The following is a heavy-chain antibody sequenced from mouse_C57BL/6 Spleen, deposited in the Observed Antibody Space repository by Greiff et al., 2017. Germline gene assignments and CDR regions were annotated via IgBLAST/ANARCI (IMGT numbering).Heavy chain of an antibody. CDR1: GFTFSSYA. Sequence: EVQLVESGGGLVKPGGSLKLSCAASGFTFSSYAMSWVRQTPEKRLEWVATISDGGSYTYYPDNVKGRFTISRDNAKNNLYLQMSHLKSEDTAMYYCARMRPFDYWGQGTTLTVSS. J-gene: IGHJ2*01. CDR3: ARMRPFDY. CDR2: ISDGGSYT. V-gene: IGHV5-4*01.